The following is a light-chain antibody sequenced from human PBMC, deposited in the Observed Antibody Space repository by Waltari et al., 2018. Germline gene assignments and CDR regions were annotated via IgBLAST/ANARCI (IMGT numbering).Light chain of an antibody. CDR1: QSVDRY. Sequence: EVVLTQSPATLSLSPGERATLSCRASQSVDRYLAWYQQKPGQAPRLLIYDTFFRDTGIPARFSGSGSGTDFTLTISSLEPEDFAVYYCQQRLNWPPVTFGQGTRLEIK. CDR2: DTF. J-gene: IGKJ5*01. CDR3: QQRLNWPPVT. V-gene: IGKV3-11*01.